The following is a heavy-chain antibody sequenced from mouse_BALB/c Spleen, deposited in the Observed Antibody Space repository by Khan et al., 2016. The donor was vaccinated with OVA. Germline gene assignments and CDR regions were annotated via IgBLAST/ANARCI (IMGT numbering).Heavy chain of an antibody. V-gene: IGHV9-3-1*01. D-gene: IGHD6-1*01. CDR2: INTYTGEP. CDR1: GYTFTNYG. Sequence: QIQLVQSGPELKKPGETVKISCKASGYTFTNYGMNWVKQAPGKGLKWMGWINTYTGEPTYADDFKGRFACSLETSAHTAYLKINNLKNEDTATYVCARSASYWFCDVWGAGTTGTVSS. CDR3: ARSASYWFCDV. J-gene: IGHJ1*01.